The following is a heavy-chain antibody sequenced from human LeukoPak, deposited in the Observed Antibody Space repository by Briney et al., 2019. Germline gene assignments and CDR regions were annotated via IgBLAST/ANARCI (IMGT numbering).Heavy chain of an antibody. V-gene: IGHV1-2*06. Sequence: ASVKVSCKASGYTFTNYYMHWVRQAPGQGLEWMGRINPNSGGTNYAQKFQGRVTMTRDTSISTVYMELSRLRSDDTAVYYCARAVSYYDILTGYSMPQNWFDPWGQGTLVTVSS. CDR2: INPNSGGT. CDR1: GYTFTNYY. D-gene: IGHD3-9*01. J-gene: IGHJ5*02. CDR3: ARAVSYYDILTGYSMPQNWFDP.